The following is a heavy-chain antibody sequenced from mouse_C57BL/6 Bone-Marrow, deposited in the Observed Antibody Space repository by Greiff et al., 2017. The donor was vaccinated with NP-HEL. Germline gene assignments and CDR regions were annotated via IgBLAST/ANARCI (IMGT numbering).Heavy chain of an antibody. CDR3: ASPYYYGMGYAMDY. J-gene: IGHJ4*01. D-gene: IGHD1-1*01. V-gene: IGHV1-81*01. CDR1: GYTFTSYG. Sequence: QVQLKQSGAELARPGASVKLSCKASGYTFTSYGISWVKQRTGQGLEWIGEIYPRSGNTYYNEKFKGKATLTADKSSSTAYMELRSLTSEDSAVYFCASPYYYGMGYAMDYWGQGTSVTVSS. CDR2: IYPRSGNT.